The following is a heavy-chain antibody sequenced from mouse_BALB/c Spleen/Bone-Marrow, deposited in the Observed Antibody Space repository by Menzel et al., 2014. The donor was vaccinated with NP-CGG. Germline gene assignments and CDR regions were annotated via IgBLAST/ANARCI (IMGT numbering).Heavy chain of an antibody. D-gene: IGHD1-2*01. CDR3: ATYDGYYFDY. J-gene: IGHJ2*01. Sequence: EVQVVESGPSLVKPSQTLSLTCSVTGDSIXSGYWNWIRKFPGNKLEYMGYISYSGSTYYNPSLKSRISITRDTSKNXYYLQLNSVTTEDTATYYCATYDGYYFDYWGQGTTLTVSS. V-gene: IGHV3-8*02. CDR2: ISYSGST. CDR1: GDSIXSGY.